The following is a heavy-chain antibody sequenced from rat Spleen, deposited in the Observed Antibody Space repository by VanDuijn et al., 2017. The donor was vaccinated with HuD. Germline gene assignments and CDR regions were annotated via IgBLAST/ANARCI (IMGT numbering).Heavy chain of an antibody. CDR1: GYSITSGYG. V-gene: IGHV3-3*01. Sequence: VQLQESGPGLVKPSQSLSLSCSVTGYSITSGYGWNWIRKFPGNKLEWMGYINSAGSTNYNPSLKSRISITRDTSKNQFFLQVNSVTTQDTATYYCARWNNYVAYWGQGTLVTVSS. J-gene: IGHJ3*01. CDR2: INSAGST. CDR3: ARWNNYVAY. D-gene: IGHD1-10*01.